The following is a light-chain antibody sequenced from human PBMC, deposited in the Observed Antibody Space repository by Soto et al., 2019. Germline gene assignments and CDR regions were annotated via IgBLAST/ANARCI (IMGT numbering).Light chain of an antibody. V-gene: IGKV3-15*01. CDR2: GAS. J-gene: IGKJ5*01. Sequence: EIVMTQSPATLSVSPGERVTISCRASQSVYNNLAWYHQKPGQAPRLLIYGASTRATGVPARFSGSGSGTEFTLTISSLQSEDFAVYYCQQYDNWPPITFGQGTRLEIK. CDR1: QSVYNN. CDR3: QQYDNWPPIT.